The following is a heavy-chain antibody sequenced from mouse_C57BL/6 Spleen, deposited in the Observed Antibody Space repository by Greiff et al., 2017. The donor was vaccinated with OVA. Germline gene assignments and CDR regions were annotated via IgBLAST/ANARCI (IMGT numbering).Heavy chain of an antibody. CDR2: IYPGDGDT. V-gene: IGHV1-82*01. CDR3: ARVGTGWYFDV. CDR1: GYAFSSSW. D-gene: IGHD3-3*01. Sequence: VQLQQSGPELVKPGASVKISCKASGYAFSSSWMNWVKQRPGKGLEWIGRIYPGDGDTNYNGKFKGKATLTADKSSSTAYMQRSSLTSEDSAVYFCARVGTGWYFDVGGTGTTATVSS. J-gene: IGHJ1*03.